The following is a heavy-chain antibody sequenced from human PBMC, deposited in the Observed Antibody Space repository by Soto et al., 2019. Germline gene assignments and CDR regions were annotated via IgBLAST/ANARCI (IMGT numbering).Heavy chain of an antibody. Sequence: PGGSLRLSCAASGFTFSSYGMHWVRRAPGKGLEWVAVISYDGSNKYYADSVKGRFTISRDNSKNTLYLQMNSLRAEDTAVYYCAKDLAVAATGPYYGMDVWGQGTTVTVSS. CDR2: ISYDGSNK. CDR3: AKDLAVAATGPYYGMDV. V-gene: IGHV3-30*18. D-gene: IGHD2-15*01. CDR1: GFTFSSYG. J-gene: IGHJ6*02.